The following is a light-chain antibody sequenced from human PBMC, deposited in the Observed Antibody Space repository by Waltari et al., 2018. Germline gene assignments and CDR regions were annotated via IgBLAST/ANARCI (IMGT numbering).Light chain of an antibody. J-gene: IGLJ2*01. CDR3: SSYIGSSTLEL. Sequence: QSALTQPASVSGSPGQSITISCTGTSSDVGGYNYVSWYQQHPGKAPKLMIFDVSNRPSGVSNRFSGSKSGNTASLTMSGLQAEDEADYYCSSYIGSSTLELFGGGTSLTVL. V-gene: IGLV2-14*03. CDR1: SSDVGGYNY. CDR2: DVS.